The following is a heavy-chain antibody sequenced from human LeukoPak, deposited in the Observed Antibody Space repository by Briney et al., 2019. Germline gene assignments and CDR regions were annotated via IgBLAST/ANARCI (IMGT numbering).Heavy chain of an antibody. CDR2: ISSSSSYI. V-gene: IGHV3-21*01. Sequence: GGSLRLSCAASGFTFSSYEMNWVRQAPGKGLEWVSSISSSSSYIYYADSVKGRFTISRDNAKNSLYLQMNSLRAEDTAVYYCARDGLLWFGELFSWFDPWGQGTLVTVSS. D-gene: IGHD3-10*01. CDR1: GFTFSSYE. CDR3: ARDGLLWFGELFSWFDP. J-gene: IGHJ5*02.